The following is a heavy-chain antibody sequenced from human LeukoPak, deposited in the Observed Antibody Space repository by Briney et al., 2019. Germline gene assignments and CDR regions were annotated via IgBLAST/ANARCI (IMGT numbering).Heavy chain of an antibody. CDR2: INPNSGGT. J-gene: IGHJ5*02. Sequence: ASVKVSCKASGYTFTGYYMCWVRQAPGQGLEWMGWINPNSGGTNYAQKFQGRVTMTRDTSISTAYMELSRLRSDDTAVYYCAREEVVGAAAGRPYNWFDPWGQGTLVTVSS. CDR3: AREEVVGAAAGRPYNWFDP. CDR1: GYTFTGYY. D-gene: IGHD6-13*01. V-gene: IGHV1-2*02.